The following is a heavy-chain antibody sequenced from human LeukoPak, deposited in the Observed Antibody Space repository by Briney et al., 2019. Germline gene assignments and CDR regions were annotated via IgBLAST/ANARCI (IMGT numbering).Heavy chain of an antibody. CDR3: ARATPLVVPAATYYYYYYMDV. J-gene: IGHJ6*03. D-gene: IGHD2-2*01. CDR1: GYTFTSYA. Sequence: ASVKVSCKASGYTFTSYAMNWVRQAPGQGLEWMGIINPSGGSTSYAQKFQGRVTMTRDMSTSTVYMELSSLRSEDTAVYYCARATPLVVPAATYYYYYYMDVWGKGTTVTVSS. V-gene: IGHV1-46*01. CDR2: INPSGGST.